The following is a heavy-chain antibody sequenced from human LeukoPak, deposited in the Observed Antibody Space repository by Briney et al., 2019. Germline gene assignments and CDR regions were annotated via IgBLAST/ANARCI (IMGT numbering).Heavy chain of an antibody. Sequence: KPSETLSLTCTVSGGSISSYYWSWIRQPPGKGLEWIGYIYYSGSTNYNPSLKSRVTISVDTSKNQFSLKLSSVTAADTAVYYCARGSPHYDSSGYYSGDAFDIWGQGTMVTVSS. CDR3: ARGSPHYDSSGYYSGDAFDI. CDR2: IYYSGST. J-gene: IGHJ3*02. D-gene: IGHD3-22*01. CDR1: GGSISSYY. V-gene: IGHV4-59*08.